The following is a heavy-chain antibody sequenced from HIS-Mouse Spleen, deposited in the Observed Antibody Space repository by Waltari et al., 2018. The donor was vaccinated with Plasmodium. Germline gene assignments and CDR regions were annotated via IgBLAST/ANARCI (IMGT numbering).Heavy chain of an antibody. Sequence: QLQLQKSGPGLVKPSETLSLPCPVSGGSISSSSYHWVWIRQPPGKGLEWIGSIYYSGSTYYNPSLKSRVTISVDTSKNQFSLKLSSVTAADTAVYYCARQRSADWYFDLWGRGTLVTVSS. J-gene: IGHJ2*01. CDR1: GGSISSSSYH. V-gene: IGHV4-39*01. CDR2: IYYSGST. CDR3: ARQRSADWYFDL.